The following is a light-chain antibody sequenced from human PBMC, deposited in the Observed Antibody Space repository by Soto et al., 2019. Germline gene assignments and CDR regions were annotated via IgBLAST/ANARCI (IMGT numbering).Light chain of an antibody. Sequence: DIVMTQSPLSLPVTPGEPASISCRSSQSLLHSNGYNYLDWYLQKPGQSPQLLIYLGSNRASGVPDRFSGSGSGTDFTLKISRVEAEDVGVYYCMKALQTPRITFGQGTRLEIK. J-gene: IGKJ5*01. CDR3: MKALQTPRIT. V-gene: IGKV2-28*01. CDR2: LGS. CDR1: QSLLHSNGYNY.